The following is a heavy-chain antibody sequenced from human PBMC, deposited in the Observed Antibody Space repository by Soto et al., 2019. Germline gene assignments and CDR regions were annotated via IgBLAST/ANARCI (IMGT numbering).Heavy chain of an antibody. CDR2: ISSSSSTI. V-gene: IGHV3-48*01. CDR1: GFTFSSYS. Sequence: GGSLRLSCAASGFTFSSYSMNWVRQAPGKGLEWVSYISSSSSTIYYADSVKGRFTISRDNAKNSLYLQMNSLRAEDTAVYYCARDQGRYFDWVTGVIDYWGQGTLVTVSS. CDR3: ARDQGRYFDWVTGVIDY. D-gene: IGHD3-9*01. J-gene: IGHJ4*02.